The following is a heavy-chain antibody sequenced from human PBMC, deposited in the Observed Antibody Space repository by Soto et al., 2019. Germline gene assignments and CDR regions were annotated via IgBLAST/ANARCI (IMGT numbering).Heavy chain of an antibody. CDR2: MNPNSGNT. V-gene: IGHV1-8*01. D-gene: IGHD3-9*01. CDR3: ARHLYPYYDILTGPWEWFDP. J-gene: IGHJ5*02. Sequence: ASVKVSCKASGYTFTSYDINWVRQAAGQGLEWMGWMNPNSGNTGYAQKFQGRATMTRNTSISTASMELSSLRSEDTAVYYCARHLYPYYDILTGPWEWFDPWGQGTLVTVSS. CDR1: GYTFTSYD.